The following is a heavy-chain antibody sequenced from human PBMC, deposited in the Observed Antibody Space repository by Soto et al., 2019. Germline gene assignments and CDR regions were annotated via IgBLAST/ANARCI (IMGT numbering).Heavy chain of an antibody. CDR1: GGSISSSSYY. J-gene: IGHJ5*02. Sequence: QLQLQESGPGLVKPSETLSLTCTVSGGSISSSSYYWGWIRQPPGKGLEWIGSIYYSGSTYYNPSLKSRVTISVDTSKNQFSLKLSSVTAADTAVYYCARHVWNYDILTGSSGRNWFDPWGQGTLVTVSS. CDR2: IYYSGST. V-gene: IGHV4-39*01. D-gene: IGHD3-9*01. CDR3: ARHVWNYDILTGSSGRNWFDP.